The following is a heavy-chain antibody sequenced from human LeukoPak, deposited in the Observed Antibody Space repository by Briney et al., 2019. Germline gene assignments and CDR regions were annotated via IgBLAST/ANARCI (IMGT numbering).Heavy chain of an antibody. J-gene: IGHJ4*02. CDR1: GGSITSSSYY. D-gene: IGHD3-22*01. CDR3: ARVVLGYYYDSSGYYSSFDY. CDR2: IYYSGST. V-gene: IGHV4-39*07. Sequence: SETLSLTCTVSGGSITSSSYYWGWIRQPPGKGLEWIGSIYYSGSTYYNPSLKSRVTISVDTSKNQFSLKLSSVTAAGTAVYYCARVVLGYYYDSSGYYSSFDYWGQGTLVTVSS.